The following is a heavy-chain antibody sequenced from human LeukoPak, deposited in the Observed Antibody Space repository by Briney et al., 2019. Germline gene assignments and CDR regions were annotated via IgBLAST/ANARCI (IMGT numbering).Heavy chain of an antibody. J-gene: IGHJ5*02. CDR1: GFTFNSYA. Sequence: GGSLRLSCAGFGFTFNSYAMTWVRQAPGRGLKWVSGISGSGGTTYYADSVKGRFTISRDNFNNTLYLQMNSMRVEDTALYFCAKGVVDYYDSSGYYPSDLWGQGTLVTVSS. CDR3: AKGVVDYYDSSGYYPSDL. D-gene: IGHD3-22*01. CDR2: ISGSGGTT. V-gene: IGHV3-23*01.